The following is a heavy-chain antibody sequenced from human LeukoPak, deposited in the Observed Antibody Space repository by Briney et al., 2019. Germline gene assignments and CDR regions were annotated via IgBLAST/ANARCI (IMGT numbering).Heavy chain of an antibody. CDR1: GGSFSGFY. D-gene: IGHD3-10*01. Sequence: SETLSLTCAVYGGSFSGFYWSWIPQPPGKGLERIGEINHSGGTNYNPSLNSRVTISVDASKNQFSLKLSSVTAADTAVYYCVIMVRGVIVSQGYFDYWGQGTLVTVSS. CDR2: INHSGGT. J-gene: IGHJ4*02. CDR3: VIMVRGVIVSQGYFDY. V-gene: IGHV4-34*01.